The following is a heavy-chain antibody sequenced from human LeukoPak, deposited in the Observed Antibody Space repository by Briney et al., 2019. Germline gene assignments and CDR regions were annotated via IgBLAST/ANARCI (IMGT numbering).Heavy chain of an antibody. V-gene: IGHV4-59*01. CDR2: IYSGTT. Sequence: SETLSLTCTVSGVYKNSYDWSWIRQPPGKGLEWIGNIYSGTTNYNPSLRSRVTILLDTSKNQFSLRLSSVTVADTTIYYCARGQRLTDHCSQGTLVTVSS. CDR3: ARGQRLTDH. D-gene: IGHD3-9*01. J-gene: IGHJ4*02. CDR1: GVYKNSYD.